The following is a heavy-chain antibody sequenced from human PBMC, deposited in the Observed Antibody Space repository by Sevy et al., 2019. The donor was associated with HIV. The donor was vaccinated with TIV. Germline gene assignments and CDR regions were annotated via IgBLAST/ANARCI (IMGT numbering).Heavy chain of an antibody. V-gene: IGHV4-59*01. D-gene: IGHD1-1*01. CDR3: ARGNQEYYYGMDV. Sequence: SETLSLTCTVPGGSISSYYWSWIRQPPGKGLEWIGYIYYSGTTNYNPSLKSRVTISKDTSKNQFYLRLSSVTAADTAVYYCARGNQEYYYGMDVWGQGTTVTVSS. J-gene: IGHJ6*02. CDR1: GGSISSYY. CDR2: IYYSGTT.